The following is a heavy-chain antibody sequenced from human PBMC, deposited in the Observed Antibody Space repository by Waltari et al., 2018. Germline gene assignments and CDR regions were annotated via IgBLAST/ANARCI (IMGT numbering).Heavy chain of an antibody. CDR1: GFTFSSYS. J-gene: IGHJ5*02. CDR3: ARDSSSWYGTLGFDP. V-gene: IGHV3-48*04. Sequence: EVQLVESGGGLVQPGGSLRLSCAASGFTFSSYSMNWVRQAPGKGLEWVSYISSSSSTIYYADSVKGRFTISRDNAKNSLYLQMNSLRAEDTAVYYCARDSSSWYGTLGFDPWGQGTLVTVSS. CDR2: ISSSSSTI. D-gene: IGHD6-13*01.